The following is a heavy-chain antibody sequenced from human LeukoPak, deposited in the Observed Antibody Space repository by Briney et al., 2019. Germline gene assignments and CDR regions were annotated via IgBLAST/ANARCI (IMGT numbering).Heavy chain of an antibody. Sequence: GGSLRLSCAASGFTFSSYAMSWVRQAPGKGLEWVSAISGSGGSTYYADSVKGRFTISRDNSKNTLYLQVNSLRAEDTAVYYCAKDMITFGGVTLYGMDVWGQGTTVTVSS. CDR1: GFTFSSYA. D-gene: IGHD3-16*01. CDR2: ISGSGGST. J-gene: IGHJ6*02. V-gene: IGHV3-23*01. CDR3: AKDMITFGGVTLYGMDV.